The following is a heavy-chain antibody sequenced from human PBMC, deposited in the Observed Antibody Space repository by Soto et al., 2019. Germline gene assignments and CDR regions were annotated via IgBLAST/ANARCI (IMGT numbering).Heavy chain of an antibody. CDR3: ARSEKGMATLLDY. V-gene: IGHV4-59*01. CDR2: IYSSGST. D-gene: IGHD5-12*01. CDR1: GGSISGYF. J-gene: IGHJ4*02. Sequence: PSETLSLTCTVSGGSISGYFWNWIRQPPGKGLEWIGYIYSSGSTNYKPSLKSRVTISVDTSKNQFSLNLSSVTAADTAVYYCARSEKGMATLLDYWGQGILVTVAS.